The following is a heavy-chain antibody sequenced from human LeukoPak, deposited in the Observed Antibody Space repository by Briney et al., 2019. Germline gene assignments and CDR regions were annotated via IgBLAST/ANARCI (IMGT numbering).Heavy chain of an antibody. Sequence: GGSLRLSCAASGFTFSSYSMNWVRQAPGKGLEWVSSISSSSSYIYYADSVEGRFTISRDNAKNSLYLQMNSLRAEDTAVYCCARTYSGSNLWSYFDYWGQGTLVTVSS. CDR3: ARTYSGSNLWSYFDY. J-gene: IGHJ4*02. V-gene: IGHV3-21*01. D-gene: IGHD1-26*01. CDR2: ISSSSSYI. CDR1: GFTFSSYS.